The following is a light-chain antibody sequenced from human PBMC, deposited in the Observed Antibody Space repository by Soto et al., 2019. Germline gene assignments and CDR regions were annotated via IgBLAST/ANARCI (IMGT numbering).Light chain of an antibody. J-gene: IGKJ1*01. CDR3: QQYGSSPRE. CDR2: GAS. V-gene: IGKV3-20*01. CDR1: QSIVGSTY. Sequence: EIVLTQSPGTLSLSPGERATLSCRASQSIVGSTYLAWYQQKPGQAPRLLIYGASNRATGIPDRFSGSGSGTDFTLTISRLEPEDFAMYYCQQYGSSPREFGQGTKVDI.